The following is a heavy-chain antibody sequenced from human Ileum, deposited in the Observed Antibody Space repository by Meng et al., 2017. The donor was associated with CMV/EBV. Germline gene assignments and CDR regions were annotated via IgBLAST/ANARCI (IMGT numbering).Heavy chain of an antibody. Sequence: QVLLQESGPGLVKPSETLSLTCAVSGGSISDDHWWHWVRQSPGKGLEWIGEIFHSQSVRFNPSLKSRVPISIDKSKNQFSLNLKSVTAADTAVYYCAGGGNLGYWGQGTLVTVSS. V-gene: IGHV4-4*02. D-gene: IGHD4-23*01. CDR2: IFHSQSV. CDR3: AGGGNLGY. CDR1: GGSISDDHW. J-gene: IGHJ4*02.